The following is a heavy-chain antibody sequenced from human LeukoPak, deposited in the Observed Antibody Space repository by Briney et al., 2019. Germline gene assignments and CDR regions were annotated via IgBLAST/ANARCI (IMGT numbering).Heavy chain of an antibody. J-gene: IGHJ4*02. CDR3: ATDYGANSGGFDY. Sequence: GGPLTLSCAASGFTFSNYEMNWVRQAPGKGLEWVSYISSGSSTIHYADSVKGRFTISRDNAKNSLYLQMNSLRAEDTAVYYCATDYGANSGGFDYWGQGTLVTVSS. CDR1: GFTFSNYE. V-gene: IGHV3-48*03. CDR2: ISSGSSTI. D-gene: IGHD4-23*01.